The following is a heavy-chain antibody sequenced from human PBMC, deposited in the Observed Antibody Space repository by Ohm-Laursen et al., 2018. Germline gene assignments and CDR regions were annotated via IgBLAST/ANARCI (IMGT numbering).Heavy chain of an antibody. Sequence: SETLSLTCTVSGGSISSYYWNWIRQPPGKGLEWIGYIYYSGSTDYNPSLKSRVTISVDMSKNQFSLKLNSVTAADTAVYYCARAEAHITIFGVGDYNWFDPWGQGTLVTVSS. D-gene: IGHD3-3*01. CDR3: ARAEAHITIFGVGDYNWFDP. J-gene: IGHJ5*02. V-gene: IGHV4-59*01. CDR2: IYYSGST. CDR1: GGSISSYY.